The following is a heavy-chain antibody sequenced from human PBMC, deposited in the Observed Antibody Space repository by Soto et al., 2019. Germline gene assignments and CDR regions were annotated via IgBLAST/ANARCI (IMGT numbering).Heavy chain of an antibody. D-gene: IGHD6-19*01. J-gene: IGHJ5*02. V-gene: IGHV2-26*01. Sequence: QVTLKESVPVLLKPTETLTLTCTVSGFSLSNARMGVSWIRQPPGKALEGLAHIFSNDEKSYSTSLKSRLTISNDTSKSQVVLTLTNMDPVDTATYYCARIQWLGWFDPWGQGTLVTVSS. CDR1: GFSLSNARMG. CDR2: IFSNDEK. CDR3: ARIQWLGWFDP.